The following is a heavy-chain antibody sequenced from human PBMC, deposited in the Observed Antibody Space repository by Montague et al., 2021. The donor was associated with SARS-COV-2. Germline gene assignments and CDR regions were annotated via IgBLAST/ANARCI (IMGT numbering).Heavy chain of an antibody. Sequence: SETLSLTCAVYGWSFSGYYWTWIRQPPGKGLEWIGEINHSGSTNYNPSLKSRVTISVDTSKNQFSLKLRSVTAVDTAVYYCARGQPPRITFGGIISYGLDVWGQGTTVTVSS. CDR3: ARGQPPRITFGGIISYGLDV. CDR1: GWSFSGYY. V-gene: IGHV4-34*01. J-gene: IGHJ6*02. CDR2: INHSGST. D-gene: IGHD3-16*02.